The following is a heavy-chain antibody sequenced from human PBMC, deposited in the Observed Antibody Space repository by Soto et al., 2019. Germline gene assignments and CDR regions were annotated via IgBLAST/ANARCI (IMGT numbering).Heavy chain of an antibody. CDR2: ISFGVTT. CDR1: GGSISSSDYY. Sequence: QVHLQESGPGLVKPSETLSLTCTVSGGSISSSDYYWGWFRQPPGKGLEWIGSISFGVTTYYNPSLKSPLTISIAPSHNQFSLNLYSVTAAATAVYYCATSSVSRLLNHWYFDLWGRGTLVAVSS. CDR3: ATSSVSRLLNHWYFDL. V-gene: IGHV4-39*01. J-gene: IGHJ2*01.